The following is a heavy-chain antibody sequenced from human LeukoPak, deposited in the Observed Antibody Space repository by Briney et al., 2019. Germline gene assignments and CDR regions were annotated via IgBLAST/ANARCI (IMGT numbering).Heavy chain of an antibody. CDR1: GFTFSSYG. Sequence: PGGSLRLSCAASGFTFSSYGMHWVRQAPGKGLEWVAFIRYDGSNKYYADSVKGRFTISRDNSKNTLYLQMKSLRAEDTAVYYCAAEYYYDSSGYYEQHWGQGTLVTVSS. V-gene: IGHV3-30*02. J-gene: IGHJ1*01. CDR3: AAEYYYDSSGYYEQH. D-gene: IGHD3-22*01. CDR2: IRYDGSNK.